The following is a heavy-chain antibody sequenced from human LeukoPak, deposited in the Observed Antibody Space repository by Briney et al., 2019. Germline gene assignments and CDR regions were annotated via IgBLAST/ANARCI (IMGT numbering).Heavy chain of an antibody. CDR2: ISSSSTTI. CDR1: GFTFSSYS. V-gene: IGHV3-48*01. J-gene: IGHJ5*02. CDR3: ARDYYDSSGYYNWFDP. D-gene: IGHD3-22*01. Sequence: PGGSLRLSCAASGFTFSSYSMSWVRQAPGKGLEWVSYISSSSTTIYYADSVKGRFTISRDNAKNSLYLQMNSLRAEDTAVYYCARDYYDSSGYYNWFDPWGQGTLVTVSS.